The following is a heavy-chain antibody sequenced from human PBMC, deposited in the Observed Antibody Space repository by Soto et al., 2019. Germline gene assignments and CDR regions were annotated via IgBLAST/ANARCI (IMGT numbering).Heavy chain of an antibody. V-gene: IGHV3-30*18. D-gene: IGHD6-19*01. CDR2: ISYDGSNK. J-gene: IGHJ3*02. Sequence: QVQLVESGGGVVQPGRSLRLSCAASGFTFSGYGMHWVRQAPGKGLEWVAVISYDGSNKYYADSVKGRFTISRDNSKNTLYLQMNSLRAEDTAVYYCAKDYSSTAFDIWGQGTMVTVSS. CDR1: GFTFSGYG. CDR3: AKDYSSTAFDI.